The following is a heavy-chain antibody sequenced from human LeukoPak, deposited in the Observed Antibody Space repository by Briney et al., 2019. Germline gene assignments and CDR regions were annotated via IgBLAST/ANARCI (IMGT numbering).Heavy chain of an antibody. Sequence: GGSLRLSCAASGFTFSSYAMSWVRQAPGKGLEWVSAISGSSGSTYYADSVKGRFTISRDSSKNTLYLQMNSLRAEDTAVYYCAKGSRWDYYDSSGYSYFDYWGQGTLVTVSS. CDR3: AKGSRWDYYDSSGYSYFDY. V-gene: IGHV3-23*01. CDR1: GFTFSSYA. J-gene: IGHJ4*02. D-gene: IGHD3-22*01. CDR2: ISGSSGST.